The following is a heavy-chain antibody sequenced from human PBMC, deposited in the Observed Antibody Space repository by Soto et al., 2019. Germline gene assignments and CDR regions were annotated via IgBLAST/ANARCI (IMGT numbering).Heavy chain of an antibody. CDR1: GFTFSNYV. J-gene: IGHJ2*01. V-gene: IGHV3-64*01. Sequence: EVQLVASGGGLVQPGGSLRLSCAASGFTFSNYVVHWGRQAPGNGLQYVSVITSNGDTTDYASSVKGRFTISRDNSKNTLYLEMGAMRPDDMAVYYCARGGDCSGGTCSFYPRHGYFDPGGRGTLVTVSS. CDR3: ARGGDCSGGTCSFYPRHGYFDP. D-gene: IGHD2-15*01. CDR2: ITSNGDTT.